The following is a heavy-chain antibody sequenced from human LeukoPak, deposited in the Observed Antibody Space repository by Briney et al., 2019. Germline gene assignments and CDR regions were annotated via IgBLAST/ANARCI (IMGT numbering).Heavy chain of an antibody. V-gene: IGHV5-51*01. CDR3: ARQSGYCSSTSCSFDY. Sequence: GESLKISCKGSGYSFTSYWIGWVRQMPGKGLEWMGIIYPGDPDTRYSPSFQGQVTISADKSISTAYLQWSSLKASDTAMYYCARQSGYCSSTSCSFDYWGQGTLVTVSS. CDR1: GYSFTSYW. CDR2: IYPGDPDT. J-gene: IGHJ4*02. D-gene: IGHD2-2*01.